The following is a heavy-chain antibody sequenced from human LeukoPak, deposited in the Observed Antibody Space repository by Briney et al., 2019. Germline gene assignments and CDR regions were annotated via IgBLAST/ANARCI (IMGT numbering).Heavy chain of an antibody. CDR1: GFTFSSYG. D-gene: IGHD2-2*01. V-gene: IGHV3-30*02. CDR3: AKRGNTPVNLGYCSSTSCLYYYYYYMDV. Sequence: GGSLRLSCAASGFTFSSYGMHWVRQAPGKGLEWVAFIRYDGSNKYYADSAKGRFTISRDNSKNTLYLQMNSLRAEDTAVYYCAKRGNTPVNLGYCSSTSCLYYYYYYMDVWGKGTTVTVSS. CDR2: IRYDGSNK. J-gene: IGHJ6*03.